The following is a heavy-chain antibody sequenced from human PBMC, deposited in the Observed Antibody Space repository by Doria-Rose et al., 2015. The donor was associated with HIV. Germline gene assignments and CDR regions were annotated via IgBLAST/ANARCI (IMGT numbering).Heavy chain of an antibody. V-gene: IGHV3-21*01. CDR3: ATGVTLDY. J-gene: IGHJ4*02. CDR2: ISSTSAYI. CDR1: GFTFSSHR. Sequence: VKLVESGGGLVGPGGSLRLSCATSGFTFSSHRINWVRQAPGQGLEWVSSISSTSAYINYADSVRGRFTISRDNARNSLYLQMDSLRAEDTAIYYCATGVTLDYWGQGTLVTVSS. D-gene: IGHD3-10*01.